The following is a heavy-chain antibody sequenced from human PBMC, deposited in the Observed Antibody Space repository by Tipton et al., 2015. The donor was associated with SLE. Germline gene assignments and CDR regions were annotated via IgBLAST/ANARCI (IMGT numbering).Heavy chain of an antibody. CDR3: ARGTTNWGSGF. CDR1: GGSFSGYY. J-gene: IGHJ4*02. Sequence: TLSLTCAVYGGSFSGYYWSWIRQPPGKGLEWIGEINHSGSTNYNPSLNSRVTISVDTSKNQFSLKLSSVTAADTAVYYCARGTTNWGSGFWGQGTLVTVSS. V-gene: IGHV4-34*01. D-gene: IGHD7-27*01. CDR2: INHSGST.